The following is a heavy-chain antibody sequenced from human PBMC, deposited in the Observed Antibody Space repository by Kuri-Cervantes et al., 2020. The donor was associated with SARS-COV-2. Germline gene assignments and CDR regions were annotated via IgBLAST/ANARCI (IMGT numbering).Heavy chain of an antibody. CDR2: ISGSGGST. CDR1: GFTFSSYA. V-gene: IGHV3-23*01. J-gene: IGHJ4*02. D-gene: IGHD4-17*01. CDR3: AKAPYGDKGAFDY. Sequence: GESLNISCAASGFTFSSYAMSWVRQAPGKGLEWVSAISGSGGSTYYADSVKGRFTISRDNSKNTLYLQMNSLRPEDTAVYYCAKAPYGDKGAFDYWGQGTLVTVSS.